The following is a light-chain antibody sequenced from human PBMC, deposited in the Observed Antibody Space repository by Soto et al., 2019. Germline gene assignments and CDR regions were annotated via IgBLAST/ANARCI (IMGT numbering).Light chain of an antibody. CDR2: GAL. J-gene: IGKJ5*01. CDR3: QQGTVGTQVT. V-gene: IGKV3-11*01. Sequence: TQSPATXWFLQWERATVSCRASPTVTKYLAWYHQKPGKPKXLXXXGALKRDAGIPARFSGSGSGTDLTLTTRSREHEDSEGYYCQQGTVGTQVTFGQGTRLEI. CDR1: PTVTKY.